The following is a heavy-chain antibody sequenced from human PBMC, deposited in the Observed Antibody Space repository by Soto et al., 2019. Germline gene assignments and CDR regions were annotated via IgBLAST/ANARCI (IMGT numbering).Heavy chain of an antibody. J-gene: IGHJ4*02. D-gene: IGHD6-13*01. CDR2: IYYSGST. V-gene: IGHV4-39*01. CDR1: GGSISSSSYY. Sequence: QLQLQESGPGLVKPSETLSLTCTVSGGSISSSSYYWGWIRQPPGKGLEWIGSIYYSGSTYYNPSPKSRVTISVDTAKNQFSLKLSSVTAADTAVYYCARRGGSSTDYWGQGTLVTVSS. CDR3: ARRGGSSTDY.